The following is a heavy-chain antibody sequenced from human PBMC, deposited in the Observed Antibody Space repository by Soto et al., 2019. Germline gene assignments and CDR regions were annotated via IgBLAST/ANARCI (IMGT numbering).Heavy chain of an antibody. Sequence: AGGSLRLSCAASGFTFSSYGMHWVRQAPGKGLEWVAVISYDGSNKYYADSVKGRFTVSRDNSKNTLYLQMNSLRAEDTAVYYCAKDQVGVVIIWDNWFDPWGQGTLVTVSS. D-gene: IGHD3-3*01. CDR3: AKDQVGVVIIWDNWFDP. V-gene: IGHV3-30*18. J-gene: IGHJ5*02. CDR1: GFTFSSYG. CDR2: ISYDGSNK.